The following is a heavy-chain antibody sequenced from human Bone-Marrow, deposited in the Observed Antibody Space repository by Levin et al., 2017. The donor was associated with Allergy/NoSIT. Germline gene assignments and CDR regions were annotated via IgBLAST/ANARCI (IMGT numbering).Heavy chain of an antibody. V-gene: IGHV4-4*07. Sequence: SQTLSLTCSVSAGSIGDFYWTWVRQTAGTGLEWIGRMHTSQGPIYNPSLRSRLSMSLDTSNNEFSLNLRSVTVADTAQYYCARSDPRSPFKAFDLWGQGILVTVSS. CDR3: ARSDPRSPFKAFDL. CDR1: AGSIGDFY. J-gene: IGHJ5*02. CDR2: MHTSQGP. D-gene: IGHD2-21*01.